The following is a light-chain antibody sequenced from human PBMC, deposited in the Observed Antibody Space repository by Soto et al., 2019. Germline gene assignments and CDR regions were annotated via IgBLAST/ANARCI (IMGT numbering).Light chain of an antibody. CDR2: GAS. J-gene: IGKJ1*01. CDR1: QSFSSN. V-gene: IGKV3-15*01. CDR3: QQYYNWPQT. Sequence: EIMMTQSPATLSVSPGERATLSCRASQSFSSNLAWYQQKPGQAPRLLIYGASTRAPGIPARFSGSGSGTEFTLNISSLQSEDFAVYCCQQYYNWPQTFGQGTKVEIK.